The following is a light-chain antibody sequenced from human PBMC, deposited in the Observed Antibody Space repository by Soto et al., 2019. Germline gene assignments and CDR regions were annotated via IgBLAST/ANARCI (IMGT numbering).Light chain of an antibody. Sequence: QSVLTRPPSASGSPGQSVTISCTGTSSDVGGYNYVSWYQQHPGKAPKLMIYEVSKRPSGVPDRFSGSKSGNTASLTVSGLQAEDEADYYCSSYAGSNNRYVFGTGTMVTVL. CDR3: SSYAGSNNRYV. CDR1: SSDVGGYNY. V-gene: IGLV2-8*01. J-gene: IGLJ1*01. CDR2: EVS.